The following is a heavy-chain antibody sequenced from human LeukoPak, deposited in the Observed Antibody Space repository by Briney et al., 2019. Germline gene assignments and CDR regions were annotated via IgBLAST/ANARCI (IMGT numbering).Heavy chain of an antibody. D-gene: IGHD2-2*01. CDR1: GFTFSNYA. V-gene: IGHV3-23*01. CDR3: AKTQVRYCTTTTCLFEY. CDR2: MGAGGNNM. J-gene: IGHJ4*02. Sequence: GGSLRLSCAASGFTFSNYAMSWVRQAPGRGLEWVSAMGAGGNNMYYADSVKGRLTVSRDNSKNTLYLQMNSLRAEDTAVYYCAKTQVRYCTTTTCLFEYWGQGTLVTVSS.